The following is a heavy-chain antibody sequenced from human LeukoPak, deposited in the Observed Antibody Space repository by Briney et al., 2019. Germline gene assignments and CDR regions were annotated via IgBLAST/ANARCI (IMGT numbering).Heavy chain of an antibody. Sequence: GGSLRLSCAASGFTFDDYAMYWVRQAPGKGLEWVSGISWNSDSIGYADSVKGRFTISRDNAKNCLYLQMNSLRAEDTALYYCAKDKGSSTSYIDYWSQGTLVTVPS. CDR2: ISWNSDSI. CDR1: GFTFDDYA. CDR3: AKDKGSSTSYIDY. D-gene: IGHD2-2*01. J-gene: IGHJ4*02. V-gene: IGHV3-9*01.